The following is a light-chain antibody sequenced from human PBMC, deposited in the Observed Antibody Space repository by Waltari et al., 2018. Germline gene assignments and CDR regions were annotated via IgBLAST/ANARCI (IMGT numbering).Light chain of an antibody. Sequence: QSVLTQPPSASGNPGQRVTLSCSGSSSNLGSNSVHWYQQLPGTAPNPLIYRNNQRPSGVPDRFSGSKSGPSASLAISGLRSEDEADYYCAAWDDSLSGSHVVFGGGTKLTVL. CDR1: SSNLGSNS. J-gene: IGLJ2*01. CDR3: AAWDDSLSGSHVV. V-gene: IGLV1-47*01. CDR2: RNN.